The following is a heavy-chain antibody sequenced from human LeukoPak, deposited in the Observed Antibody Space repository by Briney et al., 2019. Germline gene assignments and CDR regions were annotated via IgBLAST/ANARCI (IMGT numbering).Heavy chain of an antibody. V-gene: IGHV1-18*01. CDR1: GYTFTSYG. D-gene: IGHD2-2*01. J-gene: IGHJ4*02. Sequence: ASVKVSCKASGYTFTSYGISWVRQAPGQGLEWMGWISAYNGNTNYAQKLQGRVTMTTDTSTSTAYMELRSLRSDDTAVYYCARDKKYCSSTSCPPHGYWGQGTLVTVSS. CDR3: ARDKKYCSSTSCPPHGY. CDR2: ISAYNGNT.